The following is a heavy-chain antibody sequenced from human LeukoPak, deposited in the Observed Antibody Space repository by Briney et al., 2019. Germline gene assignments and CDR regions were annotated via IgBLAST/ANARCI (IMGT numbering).Heavy chain of an antibody. CDR3: ARDGGYYYYMDV. CDR2: INSDGSST. V-gene: IGHV3-74*01. J-gene: IGHJ6*03. D-gene: IGHD2-15*01. CDR1: GFTFSSYW. Sequence: GGSLRLSCAASGFTFSSYWMHWVRQAPGKGLVWVSRINSDGSSTSYADSVKGRFTISRNNAKNTLYLQMNSLRAEDTAVYYCARDGGYYYYMDVWGKGTTVTISS.